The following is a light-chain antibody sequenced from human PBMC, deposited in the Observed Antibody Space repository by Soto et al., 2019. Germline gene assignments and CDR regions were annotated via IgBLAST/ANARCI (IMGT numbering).Light chain of an antibody. V-gene: IGLV1-44*01. J-gene: IGLJ3*02. CDR3: VAWDDRLNGWV. CDR1: NSNIGSNT. CDR2: ISD. Sequence: QSVLIQPPSASGTPGQRVTISCSGRNSNIGSNTVSWYHQVPGTSPKVVIYISDQRPSGVPDRLSASKSGTSAYLAISGLQSADEGDYYCVAWDDRLNGWVFGGGTQLTVL.